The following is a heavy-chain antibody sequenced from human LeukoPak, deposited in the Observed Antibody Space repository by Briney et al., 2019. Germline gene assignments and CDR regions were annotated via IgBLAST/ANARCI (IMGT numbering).Heavy chain of an antibody. Sequence: GGSLRLSCAASGFTFSNYWMHWVRQTPGKGLVWVSRINSDASVTTYADSVKGRFTISRDNAKNSLYLQMNSLRAEDTAVYYCARGKGDSSGYYNYYFDYWGQGTLVTVSS. D-gene: IGHD3-22*01. V-gene: IGHV3-74*01. CDR3: ARGKGDSSGYYNYYFDY. J-gene: IGHJ4*02. CDR2: INSDASVT. CDR1: GFTFSNYW.